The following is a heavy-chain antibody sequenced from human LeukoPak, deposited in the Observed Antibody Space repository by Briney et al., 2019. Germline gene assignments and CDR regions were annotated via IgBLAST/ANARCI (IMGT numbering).Heavy chain of an antibody. Sequence: ASVKVSCKASGYTFTSYGISWVRQAPGQGLEWMGWINPNSGGTRNAQKFQGRVTITRDTSISTAYMDLSSLRSDDTAVYYCARERRGERSSFAYWGQGTLVTVSS. CDR2: INPNSGGT. V-gene: IGHV1-2*02. CDR1: GYTFTSYG. J-gene: IGHJ4*02. D-gene: IGHD6-6*01. CDR3: ARERRGERSSFAY.